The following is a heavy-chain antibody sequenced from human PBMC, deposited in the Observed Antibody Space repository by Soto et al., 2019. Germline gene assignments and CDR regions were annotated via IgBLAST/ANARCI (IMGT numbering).Heavy chain of an antibody. Sequence: SETLSLTCAVYGGSFSGYYWSWIRQPPGKGLEWIGEINHSGSTNYNPSLKSRVTISVDTSKNQFSLKLSSVTAADTAVYYCAKALAGVTYFYYYYGMDVWGQGTTVTVSS. CDR2: INHSGST. D-gene: IGHD5-18*01. V-gene: IGHV4-34*01. CDR1: GGSFSGYY. J-gene: IGHJ6*02. CDR3: AKALAGVTYFYYYYGMDV.